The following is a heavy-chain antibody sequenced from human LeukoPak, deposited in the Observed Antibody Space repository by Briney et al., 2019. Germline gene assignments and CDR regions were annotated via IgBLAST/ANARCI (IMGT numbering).Heavy chain of an antibody. CDR2: INPNSGGT. V-gene: IGHV1-2*02. Sequence: ASVKVSCKASGCTFTGYYMHWVRQAPGQGLEWMGWINPNSGGTNYAQKFQGRVTMTRDTSISTAYMELSRLRSDDTAVYYCARSTNFGVVIWWFDPWGQGTLVTVSS. CDR3: ARSTNFGVVIWWFDP. CDR1: GCTFTGYY. J-gene: IGHJ5*02. D-gene: IGHD3-3*01.